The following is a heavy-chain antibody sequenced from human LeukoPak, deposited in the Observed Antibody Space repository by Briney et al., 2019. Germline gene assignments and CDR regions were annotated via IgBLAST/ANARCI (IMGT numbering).Heavy chain of an antibody. V-gene: IGHV4-34*01. CDR2: INHSGST. CDR1: GGSFSGYY. D-gene: IGHD3/OR15-3a*01. Sequence: PSETLSLTCAVFGGSFSGYYWSWIRQPPGKGLEWIGEINHSGSTNYNPSLKSRVTISVDTSKNQFSLKLSSVTAADTAVYYCARGGVGGIVDWYIPDYWGRGTLVTVSS. J-gene: IGHJ4*02. CDR3: ARGGVGGIVDWYIPDY.